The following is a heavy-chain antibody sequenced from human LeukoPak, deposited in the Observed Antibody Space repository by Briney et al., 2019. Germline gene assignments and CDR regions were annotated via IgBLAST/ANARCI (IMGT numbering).Heavy chain of an antibody. V-gene: IGHV3-66*01. CDR2: MYISGNT. CDR3: ARDIEDY. CDR1: GFTVNSNY. D-gene: IGHD2-15*01. J-gene: IGHJ4*02. Sequence: GGSLRLSCEASGFTVNSNYMTWVRQAPGKGLEWVSIMYISGNTYYVDSVKGRFTISRDKSKNTVYLQMNSLRAEDTAVYYCARDIEDYWGQGTLVTVSS.